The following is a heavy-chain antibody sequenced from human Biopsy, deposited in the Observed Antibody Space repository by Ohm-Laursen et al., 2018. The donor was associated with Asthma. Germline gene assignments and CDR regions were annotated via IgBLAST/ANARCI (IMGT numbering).Heavy chain of an antibody. D-gene: IGHD3-16*01. CDR2: IKHDRTEK. CDR3: ARDFSRAIMIGGGREHYFDF. J-gene: IGHJ4*02. V-gene: IGHV3-7*01. Sequence: SLRLSCAAFGFTFGDYWMSWVRQVPGKGLEWVANIKHDRTEKNHVDSLKGRFTISRDNSKNTLHLQMNSLSPEDTAVYYCARDFSRAIMIGGGREHYFDFWGQGTLVTVSS. CDR1: GFTFGDYW.